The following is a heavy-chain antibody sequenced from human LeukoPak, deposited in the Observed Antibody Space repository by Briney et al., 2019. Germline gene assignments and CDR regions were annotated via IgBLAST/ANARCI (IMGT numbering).Heavy chain of an antibody. CDR3: AKDLVATFPKWFDP. CDR2: IRYDGSNK. V-gene: IGHV3-30*02. Sequence: GGSLRLSCAASGFTFSSYGMHWVRQAPGKGLEWVAFIRYDGSNKYYADSVKGRFTTSRDNSKSTLYLQMNSLRAEDTAVYYCAKDLVATFPKWFDPWGQGTLVTVSS. J-gene: IGHJ5*02. D-gene: IGHD2-21*02. CDR1: GFTFSSYG.